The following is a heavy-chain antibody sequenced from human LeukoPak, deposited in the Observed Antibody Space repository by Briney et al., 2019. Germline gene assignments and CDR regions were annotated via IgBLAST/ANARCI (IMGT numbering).Heavy chain of an antibody. D-gene: IGHD2-2*02. Sequence: GASVKVSCKASGHTFANYGITWVRQAPGQGLEWMGWISVYNGNTNCAQNLRGRVTLTTDTSTSTAYMELRSLRSDDTALYYCARTCSSSSCYMVHWGQGTLVTVSS. J-gene: IGHJ4*02. CDR3: ARTCSSSSCYMVH. V-gene: IGHV1-18*01. CDR2: ISVYNGNT. CDR1: GHTFANYG.